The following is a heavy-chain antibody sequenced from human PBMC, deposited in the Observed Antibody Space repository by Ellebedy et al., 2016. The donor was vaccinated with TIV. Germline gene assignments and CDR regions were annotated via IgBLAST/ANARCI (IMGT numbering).Heavy chain of an antibody. D-gene: IGHD6-19*01. Sequence: GGSLRLSCAASKFIFRNYWMSWVRQAPGKGLEWVATIKQDGSEKYYVDSVKGRFTISRDNAKNSLCLQMDSLRAEDTAVYYCAKDGSGAVANWGSAYYFDCWGQGILVTVSS. CDR2: IKQDGSEK. CDR1: KFIFRNYW. J-gene: IGHJ4*02. CDR3: AKDGSGAVANWGSAYYFDC. V-gene: IGHV3-7*03.